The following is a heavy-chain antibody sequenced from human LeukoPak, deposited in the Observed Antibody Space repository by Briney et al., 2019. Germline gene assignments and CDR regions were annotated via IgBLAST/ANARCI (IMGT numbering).Heavy chain of an antibody. J-gene: IGHJ4*02. CDR2: ISWDSNSM. D-gene: IGHD4-23*01. V-gene: IGHV3-9*01. Sequence: GGSLRLSCAASGFTFDDYAMHWVRQAPGKGLEWVSGISWDSNSMAYADSVKGRFTISRDNAKKSLFLQMNSLRVEDTALYYCAKLQHGGKAPFDYWGQGTLVTVSS. CDR3: AKLQHGGKAPFDY. CDR1: GFTFDDYA.